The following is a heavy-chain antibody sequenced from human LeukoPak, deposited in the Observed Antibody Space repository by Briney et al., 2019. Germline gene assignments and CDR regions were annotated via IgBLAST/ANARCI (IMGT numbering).Heavy chain of an antibody. J-gene: IGHJ3*02. Sequence: GGPLRLSCAASGFTVSSNYMSWVRQAPGKGLEWVSVIYSGGSTYYADSVKGRFTISRDNSKNTLYLQMNSLRAEDTAVYYCARGGTAMVRGVLDAFDIWGQGTMVTVSS. CDR2: IYSGGST. CDR1: GFTVSSNY. CDR3: ARGGTAMVRGVLDAFDI. V-gene: IGHV3-66*01. D-gene: IGHD3-10*01.